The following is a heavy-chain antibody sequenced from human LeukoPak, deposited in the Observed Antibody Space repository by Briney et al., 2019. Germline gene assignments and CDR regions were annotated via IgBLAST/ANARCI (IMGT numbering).Heavy chain of an antibody. D-gene: IGHD6-13*01. CDR1: GFTFSDYW. CDR2: INQDGTEK. CDR3: ARDVQAPGLYFDY. J-gene: IGHJ4*02. Sequence: GGSLRVSCAASGFTFSDYWMNWVRQAPGKGLEWVASINQDGTEKYYVDSVKGRFTISRDNAKNSLYLQMNSLRADDTAVYYCARDVQAPGLYFDYWGQRTLVTVSS. V-gene: IGHV3-7*01.